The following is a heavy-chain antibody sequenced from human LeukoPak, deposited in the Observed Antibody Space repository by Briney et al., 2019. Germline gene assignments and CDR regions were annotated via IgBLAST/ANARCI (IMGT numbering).Heavy chain of an antibody. Sequence: PGGSLRLSCAASRFTFSSYSMHWVRQAPGKGLEWVAVISYDGSNKYYADSVKGRFTISRDNSKNTLYLQMNSLRAEATAVYYCARETYSASPVSWVYYYYGMDVWGQGTTVTVSS. CDR3: ARETYSASPVSWVYYYYGMDV. J-gene: IGHJ6*02. V-gene: IGHV3-30-3*01. CDR1: RFTFSSYS. D-gene: IGHD1-26*01. CDR2: ISYDGSNK.